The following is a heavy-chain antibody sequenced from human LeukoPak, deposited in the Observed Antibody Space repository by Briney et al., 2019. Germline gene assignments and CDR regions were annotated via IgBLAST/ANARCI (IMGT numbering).Heavy chain of an antibody. CDR3: AKGRGDY. CDR1: GGSITSGNYS. D-gene: IGHD3-10*01. Sequence: SETLSLTCAVSGGSITSGNYSWNWIRQPPGKGLEWIGYIYTSGSTNYNPSLKSRVTISVDTSKNQFSLKLSSVTAADTAVYYCAKGRGDYWGQGTLVTVSS. CDR2: IYTSGST. V-gene: IGHV4-61*01. J-gene: IGHJ4*02.